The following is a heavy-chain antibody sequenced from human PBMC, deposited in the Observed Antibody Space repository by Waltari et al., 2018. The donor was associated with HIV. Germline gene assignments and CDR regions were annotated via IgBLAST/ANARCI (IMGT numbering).Heavy chain of an antibody. Sequence: QVQLVQSGAEVKKPGASVKVSCMASGYPFHGHYMPWVRQAPGQGLEWMGWINPKSDGTKYAQKFQGRVTMTRDTSTSPAYMELSRLRSDDTALYYCARDRIAVTGSYYYGMDVWGQGTTVTVSS. CDR2: INPKSDGT. CDR1: GYPFHGHY. D-gene: IGHD6-19*01. J-gene: IGHJ6*02. V-gene: IGHV1-2*02. CDR3: ARDRIAVTGSYYYGMDV.